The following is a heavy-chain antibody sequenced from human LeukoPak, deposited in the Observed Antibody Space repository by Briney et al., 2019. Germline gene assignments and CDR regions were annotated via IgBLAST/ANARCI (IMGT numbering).Heavy chain of an antibody. CDR2: ISETGGTI. CDR1: GFTFSNYA. Sequence: RGGSLRLSCAPSGFTFSNYAMSWVRQAPGKGLEWVSAISETGGTIHYADSVRGRFTISRDNSKNTLYLQMNSLRAEDTAVYCCAREMTIITYSFDSWGQGTLVTVSS. CDR3: AREMTIITYSFDS. V-gene: IGHV3-23*01. D-gene: IGHD5-24*01. J-gene: IGHJ4*02.